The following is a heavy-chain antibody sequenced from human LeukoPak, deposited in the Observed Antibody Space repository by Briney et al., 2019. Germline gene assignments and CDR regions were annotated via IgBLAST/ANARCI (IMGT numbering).Heavy chain of an antibody. CDR3: AKSNGYGLIDI. D-gene: IGHD3-22*01. CDR1: SGSISTSNYY. V-gene: IGHV4-39*07. Sequence: SETLSLICTVSSGSISTSNYYWGWVRQPPGKALEWIGNNSPSLKSRVTISLDTSRNQFSLKLNSVTAADTAVYYCAKSNGYGLIDIWGQGTMVTVSS. J-gene: IGHJ3*02.